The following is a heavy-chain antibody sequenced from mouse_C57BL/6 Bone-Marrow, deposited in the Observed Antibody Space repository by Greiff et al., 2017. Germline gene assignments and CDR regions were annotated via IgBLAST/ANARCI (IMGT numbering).Heavy chain of an antibody. D-gene: IGHD1-1*02. V-gene: IGHV7-1*01. CDR2: SRNKANDYTT. J-gene: IGHJ4*01. Sequence: EVKVVESGGGLVQSGRSLRLSCATSGFTFSDFYMEWVRQAPGKGLEWIAASRNKANDYTTEYSASVKGRFIVSRDTSQSILYLQMNALRAEDTAIYYCAREILMVPYAMDYWGQGTSVTVSS. CDR3: AREILMVPYAMDY. CDR1: GFTFSDFY.